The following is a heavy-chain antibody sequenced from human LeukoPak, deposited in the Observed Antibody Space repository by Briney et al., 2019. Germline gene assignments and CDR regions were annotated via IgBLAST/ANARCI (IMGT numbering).Heavy chain of an antibody. J-gene: IGHJ4*02. CDR2: INHSGST. CDR1: GGSFSGYY. V-gene: IGHV4-34*01. CDR3: ARGSSGVRGVYSPRPLGY. Sequence: SETLFLTCAVYGGSFSGYYWSWIRQPPGKGLEWLGEINHSGSTNYNPSLKSRVTISVDTSKNQFSLKLSSVTAADTAVYYCARGSSGVRGVYSPRPLGYWGQGTLVTVSS. D-gene: IGHD3-10*01.